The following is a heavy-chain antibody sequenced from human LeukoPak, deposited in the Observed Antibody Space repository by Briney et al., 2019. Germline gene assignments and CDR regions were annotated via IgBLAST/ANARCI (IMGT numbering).Heavy chain of an antibody. CDR2: IYYSGST. CDR3: ARLSSGGGFDY. CDR1: GGSISSSSYY. Sequence: SETLSLTCTVSGGSISSSSYYWGWIRQPPGKGLEWIGSIYYSGSTYYDPSLKSRVTISVDTSKNQFSLKLSSVTAADTAVYYRARLSSGGGFDYWGQGTLVTVSS. V-gene: IGHV4-39*07. J-gene: IGHJ4*02. D-gene: IGHD6-19*01.